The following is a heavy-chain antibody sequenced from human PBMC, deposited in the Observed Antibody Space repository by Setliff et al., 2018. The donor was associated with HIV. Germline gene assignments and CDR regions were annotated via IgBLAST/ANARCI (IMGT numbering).Heavy chain of an antibody. Sequence: GASVKVSCKTSGFTFSNYAIHWVRQAPGQGLEWMGWINAGYGNTKYSQKCQGRVTITRDTSASTAYVELNSLRSEDTALYDCARTPLHYYDSSGYYFFDYWGQGTLVTVSS. V-gene: IGHV1-3*01. J-gene: IGHJ4*02. CDR3: ARTPLHYYDSSGYYFFDY. CDR2: INAGYGNT. CDR1: GFTFSNYA. D-gene: IGHD3-22*01.